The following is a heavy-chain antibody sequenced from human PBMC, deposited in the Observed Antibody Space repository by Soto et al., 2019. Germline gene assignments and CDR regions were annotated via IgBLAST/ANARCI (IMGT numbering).Heavy chain of an antibody. CDR2: LSSTSSYV. Sequence: GGSLRLSCAASGFTFSSYTMHWVRQGPGKGLEWVSSLSSTSSYVYYTDSLKGRFTISRDNAKNSLYLQMNSLRAEDTAVYYCARDGDCSGGTCWVNVWGQGTTVTVSS. CDR1: GFTFSSYT. D-gene: IGHD2-15*01. V-gene: IGHV3-21*01. CDR3: ARDGDCSGGTCWVNV. J-gene: IGHJ6*02.